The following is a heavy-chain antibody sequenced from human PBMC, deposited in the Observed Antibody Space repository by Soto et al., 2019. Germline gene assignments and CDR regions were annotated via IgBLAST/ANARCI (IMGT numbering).Heavy chain of an antibody. D-gene: IGHD2-21*02. CDR1: GYTFPNYG. Sequence: QVQLVQSGVEVKKPGASVKVSCKASGYTFPNYGINWVRQAPGQGLEWMGWISAYNGNTDYAQKLQGRVTMTTDPSGTTAYLEVTNLRSGDTAVYFCARVVIPYSGSACYPGDVHHRGQCTLVIVPS. CDR2: ISAYNGNT. CDR3: ARVVIPYSGSACYPGDVHH. J-gene: IGHJ1*01. V-gene: IGHV1-18*04.